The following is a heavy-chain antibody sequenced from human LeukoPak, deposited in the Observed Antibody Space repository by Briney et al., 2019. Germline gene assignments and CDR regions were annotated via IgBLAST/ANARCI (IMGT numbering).Heavy chain of an antibody. D-gene: IGHD7-27*01. J-gene: IGHJ4*02. CDR2: ISSSSSYI. V-gene: IGHV3-21*01. Sequence: PGGSLRLSCAASGFTFSSYSMNWVRQAPGKGLEWVSSISSSSSYIYYADSVKGRFSISRDNSKSTLHLQMSSLRAEDTAVYYCVKGRTGETEIHWGQGTLVTVSS. CDR1: GFTFSSYS. CDR3: VKGRTGETEIH.